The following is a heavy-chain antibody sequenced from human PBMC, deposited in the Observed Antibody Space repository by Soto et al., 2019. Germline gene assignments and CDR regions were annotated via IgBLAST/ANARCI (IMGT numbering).Heavy chain of an antibody. CDR1: GGTFSSYA. Sequence: QVRLVQSGAEVKKPGSSVKVSCKAPGGTFSSYAISWVRQAPGQGLEWMGGIIPIFGTAKYAQKFQGRVTITADESTSTGYRELSSLRSEDTAVYYCARSQGGSSSLDIYYYYYYGMDVWGQGTTVTVSS. V-gene: IGHV1-69*01. CDR3: ARSQGGSSSLDIYYYYYYGMDV. J-gene: IGHJ6*02. D-gene: IGHD2-15*01. CDR2: IIPIFGTA.